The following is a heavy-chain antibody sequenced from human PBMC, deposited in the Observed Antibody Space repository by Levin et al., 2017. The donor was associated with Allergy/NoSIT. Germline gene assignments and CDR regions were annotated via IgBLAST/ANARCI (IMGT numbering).Heavy chain of an antibody. CDR2: IKQDGSEK. Sequence: GESLKISCAASGFTFSSYWMSWVRQAPGKGLEWVANIKQDGSEKYYVDSVKGRFTISRDNAKNSLYLQMNSLRAEDTAVYYCARDMGYSSGWSPFDYWGQGTLVTVSS. CDR3: ARDMGYSSGWSPFDY. CDR1: GFTFSSYW. V-gene: IGHV3-7*01. J-gene: IGHJ4*02. D-gene: IGHD6-19*01.